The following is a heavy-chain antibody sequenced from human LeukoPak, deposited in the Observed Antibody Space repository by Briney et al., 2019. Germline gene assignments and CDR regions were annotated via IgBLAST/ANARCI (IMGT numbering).Heavy chain of an antibody. J-gene: IGHJ4*02. Sequence: GGSLRLSCAASGFTFSDFWMGWVRQAPGKGLEWVANINQGGSESYYVDSVKGLFTISRDNAKKSLFLQMNSLRAEDTAVYYCTKGRSNHYWGQGTLVTVST. CDR1: GFTFSDFW. CDR2: INQGGSES. V-gene: IGHV3-7*01. D-gene: IGHD4-11*01. CDR3: TKGRSNHY.